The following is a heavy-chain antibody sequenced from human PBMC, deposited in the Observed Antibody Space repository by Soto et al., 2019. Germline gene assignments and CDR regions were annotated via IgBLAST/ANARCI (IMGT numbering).Heavy chain of an antibody. D-gene: IGHD5-12*01. J-gene: IGHJ4*02. CDR1: GATFSSYA. CDR2: IVPTVDTS. V-gene: IGHV1-69*14. CDR3: VRVVAIPGYPDN. Sequence: QVQLVQSGAEVRQPASSVKVSCKTSGATFSSYAITWVRQAPGQGLEWMGGIVPTVDTSTYAQKFQGRVTITADKFTNTVDMELSSLVSDDPAVYYCVRVVAIPGYPDNWGQGTLVTVSS.